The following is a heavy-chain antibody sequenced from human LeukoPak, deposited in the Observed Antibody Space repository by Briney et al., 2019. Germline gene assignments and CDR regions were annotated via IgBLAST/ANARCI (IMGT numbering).Heavy chain of an antibody. V-gene: IGHV4-39*01. CDR1: GGSISSSSYY. CDR3: ARGGSWYFDL. CDR2: IYYSGST. J-gene: IGHJ2*01. Sequence: SETLSLTCTVSGGSISSSSYYWGWIRQPPGKGLEWIGSIYYSGSTYYNPSLKSRVTISVDTSKNQFSLKLSSVTAADTAVYYCARGGSWYFDLWGRGTLVTVSS.